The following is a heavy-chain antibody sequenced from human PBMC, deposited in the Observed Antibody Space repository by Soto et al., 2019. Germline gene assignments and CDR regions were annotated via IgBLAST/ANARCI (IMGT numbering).Heavy chain of an antibody. Sequence: QLQLQESGPGLVKPSETLSLTCTVSGGSISSSSYYWGWIRQPPGKGLEWIGSISYSGSTHYNPSLRSRVPLSIDTTESQVSLKLSSVTAADTALYYCARLYVWGTYRIDYWGQGTLVTVSS. CDR1: GGSISSSSYY. CDR2: ISYSGST. CDR3: ARLYVWGTYRIDY. J-gene: IGHJ4*02. D-gene: IGHD3-16*02. V-gene: IGHV4-39*01.